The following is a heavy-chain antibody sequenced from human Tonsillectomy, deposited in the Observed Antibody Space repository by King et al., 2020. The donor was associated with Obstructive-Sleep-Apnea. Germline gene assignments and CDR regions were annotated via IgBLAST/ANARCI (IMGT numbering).Heavy chain of an antibody. Sequence: VQLVESGGGVVQPGRSLRLSCAASGFTFSSYAMHWVRQAPGKGLEWVAVISYDGSNKYYADSVKGRFTISRDNSKNTLYLQMNSLRAEDTAVYYCARDRGSGSYYYYYGMDVWGQGTTVTVSS. J-gene: IGHJ6*02. CDR3: ARDRGSGSYYYYYGMDV. D-gene: IGHD1-26*01. CDR1: GFTFSSYA. CDR2: ISYDGSNK. V-gene: IGHV3-30*04.